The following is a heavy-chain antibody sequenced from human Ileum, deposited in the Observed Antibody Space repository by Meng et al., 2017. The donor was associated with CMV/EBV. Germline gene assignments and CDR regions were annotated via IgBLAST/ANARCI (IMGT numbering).Heavy chain of an antibody. Sequence: GSLRLSCTVSGGSISSYYWSWIRQPPGKGLEWIGYICYSGSTNYNPSLKSRVTISVDTSKNQFSLKLSSVTAADTAVYYCARGEQQLPSLFDPWGQGTLVTVSS. CDR3: ARGEQQLPSLFDP. J-gene: IGHJ5*02. CDR2: ICYSGST. CDR1: GGSISSYY. V-gene: IGHV4-59*01. D-gene: IGHD6-13*01.